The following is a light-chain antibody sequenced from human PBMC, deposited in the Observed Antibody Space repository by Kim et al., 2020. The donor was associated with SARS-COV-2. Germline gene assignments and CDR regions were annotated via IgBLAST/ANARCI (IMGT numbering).Light chain of an antibody. V-gene: IGLV1-44*01. CDR1: SSNMGGNT. Sequence: GQRVTFSCSGSSSNMGGNTVNWYQQLPGTAPKLHIYSNNQRPSGVPDRFSGSKSGTSASLAISGLQSEDEADYYCAAWDDSLNGPVFGGGTQLTVL. CDR3: AAWDDSLNGPV. CDR2: SNN. J-gene: IGLJ3*02.